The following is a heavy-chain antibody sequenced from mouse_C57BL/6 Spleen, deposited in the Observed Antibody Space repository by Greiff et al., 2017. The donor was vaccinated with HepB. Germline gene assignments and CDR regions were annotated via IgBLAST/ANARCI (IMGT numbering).Heavy chain of an antibody. J-gene: IGHJ3*01. Sequence: EVQLQQSGAELVKPGASVKLSCTASGFNIKDYYMHWVKQRTEQGLEWIGRIDPEDGETKYAPKFQSKATITADTSSNTAYLQLSSLTSEDTAVYYCARNTWFAYWGQGTLVTVSA. V-gene: IGHV14-2*01. CDR2: IDPEDGET. CDR1: GFNIKDYY. CDR3: ARNTWFAY.